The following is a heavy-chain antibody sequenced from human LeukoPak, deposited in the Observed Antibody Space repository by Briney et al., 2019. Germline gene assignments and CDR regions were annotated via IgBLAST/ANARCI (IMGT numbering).Heavy chain of an antibody. Sequence: GGSLRLSCSASGFALSNYATHWVRQAPGKGLEYVAGINSNGDSTFYADSVKGRFTMSGDNSKNTLYLQMSSLRAEDTAVYYCVKGTSTKYYYYGMDVWGQGTTVTVSS. V-gene: IGHV3-64D*06. CDR1: GFALSNYA. J-gene: IGHJ6*02. CDR2: INSNGDST. CDR3: VKGTSTKYYYYGMDV. D-gene: IGHD2-2*01.